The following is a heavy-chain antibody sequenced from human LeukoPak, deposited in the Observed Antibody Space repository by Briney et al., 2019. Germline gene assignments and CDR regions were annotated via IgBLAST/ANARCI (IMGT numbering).Heavy chain of an antibody. CDR2: ISYDGDNK. CDR1: GFNITNHA. V-gene: IGHV3-30-3*01. Sequence: GRSLRLSCPASGFNITNHAMHCVRQAPGKGLEWVAVISYDGDNKYYADSVKGRFTIFRDNSKNTLFLQMHILRTEDTAVYYCARAPRLYCSGGTCDHIDFWGQGALVTVSS. J-gene: IGHJ4*02. D-gene: IGHD2-15*01. CDR3: ARAPRLYCSGGTCDHIDF.